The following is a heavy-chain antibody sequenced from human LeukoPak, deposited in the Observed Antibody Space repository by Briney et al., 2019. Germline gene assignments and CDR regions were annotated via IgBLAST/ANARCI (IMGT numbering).Heavy chain of an antibody. CDR1: GFTFDDYA. D-gene: IGHD6-19*01. V-gene: IGHV3-9*01. Sequence: GGSLRLSCAASGFTFDDYAMHWVRQAPGKGLEWVSGISWSSGSIGYADSVRGRFTISRDNAKNSLYLQMNSLRAEDTALYYCAKALGVAGTYYFDYWGQGTLVTVSS. CDR3: AKALGVAGTYYFDY. CDR2: ISWSSGSI. J-gene: IGHJ4*02.